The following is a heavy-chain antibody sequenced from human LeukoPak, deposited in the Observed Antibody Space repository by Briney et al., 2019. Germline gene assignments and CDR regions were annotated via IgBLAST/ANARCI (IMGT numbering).Heavy chain of an antibody. J-gene: IGHJ4*02. D-gene: IGHD6-13*01. CDR2: ISDSGGSR. CDR1: GFTFSSYG. CDR3: AKGPKKQMVGSRGYYFDF. V-gene: IGHV3-23*01. Sequence: GGTLRLSCAASGFTFSSYGMNWVRQAPGKGLEWVSTISDSGGSRHFADSVKGRFTISRDNSKNSLYLQMNSLRAEDTAVYYCAKGPKKQMVGSRGYYFDFWGQGTLVTVSS.